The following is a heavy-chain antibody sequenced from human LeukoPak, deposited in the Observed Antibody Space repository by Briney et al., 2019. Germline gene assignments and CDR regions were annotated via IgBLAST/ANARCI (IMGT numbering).Heavy chain of an antibody. D-gene: IGHD3-22*01. Sequence: GGSLRLSCAASGFTFSTYAMSWVRQAPGKGLEWVSVIGSSGAYTYYADSVKGRFTISRDNAKNTLYLQMNSLRVEDTAVYYCGASSGPNWFDPWGQGTLVTVSS. CDR1: GFTFSTYA. CDR2: IGSSGAYT. V-gene: IGHV3-23*01. CDR3: GASSGPNWFDP. J-gene: IGHJ5*02.